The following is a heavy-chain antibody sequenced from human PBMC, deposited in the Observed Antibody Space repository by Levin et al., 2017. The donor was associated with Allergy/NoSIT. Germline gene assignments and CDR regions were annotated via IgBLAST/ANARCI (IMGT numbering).Heavy chain of an antibody. V-gene: IGHV3-30*18. CDR2: ISYDGSHE. CDR3: AKDVYDYNGSGPYRWMDN. CDR1: GFAFSVYG. Sequence: GESLKISCTASGFAFSVYGMHWVRQAPGKGLEWVALISYDGSHEYYADSVKGRFTISRDNSKNTLYLQMNSLGAGDTAVYYCAKDVYDYNGSGPYRWMDNWGQGTLVSASS. D-gene: IGHD5/OR15-5a*01. J-gene: IGHJ4*02.